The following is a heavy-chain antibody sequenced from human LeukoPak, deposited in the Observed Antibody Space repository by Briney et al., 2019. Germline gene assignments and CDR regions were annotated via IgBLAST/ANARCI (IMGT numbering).Heavy chain of an antibody. Sequence: GASVKVSCKASGYTFTSYGISWVRRSPGQRPGWRGGRSAYNGNTNYAQKLQGRATMTTDTSTSTAYMELTSMRSDDRAVYYCARGGWRSGDHGFSWRPFDYWGEGTLVTVSS. CDR3: ARGGWRSGDHGFSWRPFDY. V-gene: IGHV1-18*01. CDR1: GYTFTSYG. J-gene: IGHJ4*02. CDR2: RSAYNGNT. D-gene: IGHD3/OR15-3a*01.